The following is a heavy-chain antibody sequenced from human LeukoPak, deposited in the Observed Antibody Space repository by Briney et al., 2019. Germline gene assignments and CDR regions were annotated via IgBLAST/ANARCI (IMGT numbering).Heavy chain of an antibody. Sequence: SETLSLTCTVSGGSISSYYWSWIRQHPGKGLEWIGYIYYSGSTYYNPSLKSRVTISVDTSKNQFSLKLSSVTAADTAVYSCARDTSGYGWFDPWGLGTLVTVSS. CDR2: IYYSGST. J-gene: IGHJ5*02. D-gene: IGHD3-22*01. CDR3: ARDTSGYGWFDP. CDR1: GGSISSYY. V-gene: IGHV4-59*06.